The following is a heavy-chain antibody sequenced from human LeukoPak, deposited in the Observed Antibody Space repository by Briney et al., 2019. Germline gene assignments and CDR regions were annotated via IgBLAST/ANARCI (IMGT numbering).Heavy chain of an antibody. J-gene: IGHJ4*02. D-gene: IGHD3-22*01. CDR2: ISGSGDST. V-gene: IGHV3-23*01. CDR1: GFTFSSYA. Sequence: GVSLRLSCAASGFTFSSYAMSWVRQAPGKGLEWVSAISGSGDSTYYADSVKGRFTISRDNSKTTLYLQMNSLRAEDTAVYYCAKALRITMIPHYFDDWGQGTLVTVSS. CDR3: AKALRITMIPHYFDD.